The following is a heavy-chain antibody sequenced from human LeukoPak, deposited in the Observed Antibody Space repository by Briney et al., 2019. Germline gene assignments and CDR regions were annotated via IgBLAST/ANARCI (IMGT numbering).Heavy chain of an antibody. V-gene: IGHV1-2*02. CDR2: INPNSGGT. Sequence: GASVKVSCKASGYTFTGYYMHWVRQAPGQGLEWMGWINPNSGGTNYAQKFQGRVTMTRDTSISTAYMELSRLRSDDTAVYYCAREPPSSPGIAVAGTGHYWGQGTLVTVSS. CDR3: AREPPSSPGIAVAGTGHY. D-gene: IGHD6-19*01. CDR1: GYTFTGYY. J-gene: IGHJ4*02.